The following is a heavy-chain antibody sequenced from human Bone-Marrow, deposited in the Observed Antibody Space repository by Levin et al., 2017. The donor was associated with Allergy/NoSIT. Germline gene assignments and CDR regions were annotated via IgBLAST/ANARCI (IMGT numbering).Heavy chain of an antibody. J-gene: IGHJ4*02. V-gene: IGHV3-23*01. CDR3: AGYDTSAYHSPFDY. D-gene: IGHD3-22*01. CDR2: ISGSGGNT. Sequence: LSLTCAASGFIFSNYAMNWVRQAPGKGLVWVSQISGSGGNTHYADSVKGRFTFSRDNSKNTLYLQMNSLRAEDTAVYYCAGYDTSAYHSPFDYWGQGTLVTVSS. CDR1: GFIFSNYA.